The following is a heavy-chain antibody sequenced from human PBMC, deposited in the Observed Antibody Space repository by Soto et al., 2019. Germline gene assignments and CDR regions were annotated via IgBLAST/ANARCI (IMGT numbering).Heavy chain of an antibody. CDR1: GFTVSINY. CDR3: AKRKNCPTTTCFDY. V-gene: IGHV3-66*01. Sequence: GGPLTLSCAASGFTVSINYMSWVRQVPGKGLEWVSIIYSDGHTYYTDSVKGRFTISRDNSKNTLYLQMSSLRAEDTAVYYCAKRKNCPTTTCFDYWGQGTLVTVSS. D-gene: IGHD2-2*01. J-gene: IGHJ4*02. CDR2: IYSDGHT.